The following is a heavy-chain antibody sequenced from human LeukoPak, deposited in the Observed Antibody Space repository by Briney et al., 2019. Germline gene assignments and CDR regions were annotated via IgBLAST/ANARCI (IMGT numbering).Heavy chain of an antibody. CDR3: ASYIGITMTEGAFDI. V-gene: IGHV1-2*02. J-gene: IGHJ3*02. Sequence: ASVTVSCKASGYTFTGYYMHWVRQAPGQGLEWMGWINPNSGGTNYAQKFQGRVTMTRDTSISTAYMELSRLRSDDTAVYYCASYIGITMTEGAFDIWGQGTMATVSS. D-gene: IGHD3-22*01. CDR2: INPNSGGT. CDR1: GYTFTGYY.